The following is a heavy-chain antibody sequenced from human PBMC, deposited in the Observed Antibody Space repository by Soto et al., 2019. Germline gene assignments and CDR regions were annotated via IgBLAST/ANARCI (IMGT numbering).Heavy chain of an antibody. CDR1: GYNFANYG. J-gene: IGHJ6*02. Sequence: QVQLVQSEAEVKKPGASLKVSCRASGYNFANYGISWVRQAPGQGLEWMGWISAHNGDTKYAQKVQGRVTMTGDTSTSTAYIEMWSLRSDDTAVYYCARDAAYNDLWGGVMEWYSYNMDVWGQGTTVTV. D-gene: IGHD3-3*01. V-gene: IGHV1-18*01. CDR2: ISAHNGDT. CDR3: ARDAAYNDLWGGVMEWYSYNMDV.